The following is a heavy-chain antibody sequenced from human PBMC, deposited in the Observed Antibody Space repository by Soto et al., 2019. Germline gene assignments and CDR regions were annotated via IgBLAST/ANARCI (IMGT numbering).Heavy chain of an antibody. D-gene: IGHD6-6*01. Sequence: SVKVSCKASGGTFSSYAISWVRQAPGQGLEWMGGIIPIFGTANYAQKFQGRVTITADESTSTAYMELSSLRSEDTAVYYCARGLGGGSSSAKRYYYYGMDVWGQGTTVTVSS. CDR1: GGTFSSYA. CDR2: IIPIFGTA. CDR3: ARGLGGGSSSAKRYYYYGMDV. J-gene: IGHJ6*02. V-gene: IGHV1-69*13.